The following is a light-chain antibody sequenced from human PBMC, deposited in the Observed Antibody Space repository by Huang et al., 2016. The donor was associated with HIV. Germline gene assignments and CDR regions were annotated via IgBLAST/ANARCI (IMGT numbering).Light chain of an antibody. CDR3: QQYGTSPQT. CDR1: QRVSSSY. Sequence: EIVLTQSPGTLFLSPGERATLSCRASQRVSSSYLAWYQQKPGQSPRLLIHGASSRATGIPDRFRGSGYGTDFTLTISRLEPEDFAVYYCQQYGTSPQTFGQGTKVEIK. CDR2: GAS. J-gene: IGKJ1*01. V-gene: IGKV3-20*01.